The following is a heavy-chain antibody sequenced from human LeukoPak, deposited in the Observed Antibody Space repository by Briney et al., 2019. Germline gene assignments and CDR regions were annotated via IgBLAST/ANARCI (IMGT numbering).Heavy chain of an antibody. CDR1: GYTFTGYY. V-gene: IGHV1-2*02. J-gene: IGHJ6*03. Sequence: ASVKVSCKATGYTFTGYYMHWVRQAPGQGLEWMGWINPNSGGTNSAQKFQGRVTMTRDTSISTAYMVLSRLRSDDTAVYYCARGIMATNWIYYYYNYMDVWGKGTTVTVSS. D-gene: IGHD5-12*01. CDR3: ARGIMATNWIYYYYNYMDV. CDR2: INPNSGGT.